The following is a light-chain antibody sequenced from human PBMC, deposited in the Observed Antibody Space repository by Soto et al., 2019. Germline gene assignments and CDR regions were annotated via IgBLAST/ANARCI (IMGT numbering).Light chain of an antibody. CDR2: DAF. J-gene: IGKJ1*01. CDR3: QQYNNRWT. CDR1: QRLSSN. V-gene: IGKV3-15*01. Sequence: EIVLTQSPGTLSLSPGERATLSCRASQRLSSNYLAWFQQKPGQAPRLLIYDAFNRATGIPARFSGSGSGTEFTLTISSLQSEDFVVYYCQQYNNRWTFGQGTKVDIK.